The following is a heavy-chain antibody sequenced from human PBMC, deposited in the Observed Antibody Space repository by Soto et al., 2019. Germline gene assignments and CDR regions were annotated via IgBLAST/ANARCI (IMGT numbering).Heavy chain of an antibody. D-gene: IGHD3-3*01. J-gene: IGHJ2*01. Sequence: GGSLRLSCTASGFTFSSYAMSWVRQAPGKGLEWVSAISGSGGSTYYADSVKGRFTISRDNSKNTLYLQMNSLRAEDTAVYYCAKGTYYDFWSGYLRDWYFDLWGRGTLVTVSS. CDR2: ISGSGGST. V-gene: IGHV3-23*01. CDR1: GFTFSSYA. CDR3: AKGTYYDFWSGYLRDWYFDL.